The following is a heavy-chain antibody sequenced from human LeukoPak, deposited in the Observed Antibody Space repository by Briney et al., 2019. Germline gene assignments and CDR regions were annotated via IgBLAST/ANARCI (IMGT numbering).Heavy chain of an antibody. J-gene: IGHJ4*02. CDR3: AKDRGGWYDY. Sequence: GGSLRLSCAASGFTFDDYTMHWVRHAPGKGLEWVSLISWDGGSTYYADSVKGRFTISRDNSKNSLYLQMNSLRTEDTALYYCAKDRGGWYDYWGQGTLVTVSS. CDR2: ISWDGGST. D-gene: IGHD6-19*01. V-gene: IGHV3-43*01. CDR1: GFTFDDYT.